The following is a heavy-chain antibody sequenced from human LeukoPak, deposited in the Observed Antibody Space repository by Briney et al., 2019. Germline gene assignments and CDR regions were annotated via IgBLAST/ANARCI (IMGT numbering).Heavy chain of an antibody. CDR3: ARVRITMVRGVHNWFDP. V-gene: IGHV1-2*02. CDR2: INPNSGGT. J-gene: IGHJ5*02. D-gene: IGHD3-10*01. CDR1: GYTFTGYY. Sequence: GESLKISCKASGYTFTGYYMHWVRQAPGQGLEWMGWINPNSGGTNYAQKFQGRVTMTRDTSISTAYMELSRLRSDDTAVYYCARVRITMVRGVHNWFDPWGQGTLVTVSS.